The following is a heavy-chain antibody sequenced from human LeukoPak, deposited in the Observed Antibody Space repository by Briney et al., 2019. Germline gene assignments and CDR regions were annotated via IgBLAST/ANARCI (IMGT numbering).Heavy chain of an antibody. V-gene: IGHV1-8*01. J-gene: IGHJ1*01. D-gene: IGHD1-1*01. CDR3: ARGPPTAQYFQH. CDR1: GYTFTSYD. CDR2: MNPNSGNT. Sequence: ASVKVSCKASGYTFTSYDINWVRQATGQGLEWMGWMNPNSGNTGYAQKFQGRVTMTRNTSISTVYMELSSLRSEDTAVYYCARGPPTAQYFQHWGQGTLVTVSS.